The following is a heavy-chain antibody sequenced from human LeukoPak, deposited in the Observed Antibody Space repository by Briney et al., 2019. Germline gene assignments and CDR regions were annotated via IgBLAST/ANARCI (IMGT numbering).Heavy chain of an antibody. D-gene: IGHD5-12*01. CDR3: ARRLRSRPDAFDI. J-gene: IGHJ3*02. Sequence: SETLSLTCTVSGGSISSSSYYWGWIRQPPGKGLEWIGSIYYSGSTYYNPSLRSRVTISVDTSKNQFSLKLTSVTAADTALYYCARRLRSRPDAFDIWGRGTMVTVSS. CDR2: IYYSGST. CDR1: GGSISSSSYY. V-gene: IGHV4-39*01.